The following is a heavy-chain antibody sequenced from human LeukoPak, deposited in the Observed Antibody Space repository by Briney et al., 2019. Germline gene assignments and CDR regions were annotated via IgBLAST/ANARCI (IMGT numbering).Heavy chain of an antibody. CDR1: GFTFSTYW. J-gene: IGHJ4*02. Sequence: GGSLRLSCAASGFTFSTYWMHWVRQAPGKGLVWVSCISSDGSSTNYADSVKGRFTISRDNAKNTLYLQMNSLRAEDTAVYYCARDGGYGVDYWGQGTLVTVSS. V-gene: IGHV3-74*01. CDR3: ARDGGYGVDY. CDR2: ISSDGSST. D-gene: IGHD5/OR15-5a*01.